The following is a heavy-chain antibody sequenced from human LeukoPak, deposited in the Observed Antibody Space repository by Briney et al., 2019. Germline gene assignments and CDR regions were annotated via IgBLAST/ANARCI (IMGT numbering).Heavy chain of an antibody. J-gene: IGHJ3*02. CDR1: GYSFTSYW. Sequence: GESLKISCKGSGYSFTSYWIGWVRQMPGKGLEWMGIIYPGDSDTRYSPSFQGQVTISADKSISTAYLQWSSLKASDTAMYYCARVRCSSTSCYKGDAFDIWGQGTMVTVSS. CDR3: ARVRCSSTSCYKGDAFDI. CDR2: IYPGDSDT. D-gene: IGHD2-2*02. V-gene: IGHV5-51*01.